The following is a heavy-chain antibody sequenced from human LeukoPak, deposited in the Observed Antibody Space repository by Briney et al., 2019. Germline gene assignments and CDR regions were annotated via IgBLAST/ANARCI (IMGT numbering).Heavy chain of an antibody. J-gene: IGHJ3*02. V-gene: IGHV3-30*04. D-gene: IGHD6-13*01. CDR2: ISFDGSSR. CDR3: ATRVTADSYEAFDI. Sequence: TGRSLRLSCAASGFTFSSYAMHWVHQAPGKGLEWVAVISFDGSSRYHADSVKGRFTISRDNSKNALYLQMNSLRAEDTAVYYCATRVTADSYEAFDIWGQGTMVTVSS. CDR1: GFTFSSYA.